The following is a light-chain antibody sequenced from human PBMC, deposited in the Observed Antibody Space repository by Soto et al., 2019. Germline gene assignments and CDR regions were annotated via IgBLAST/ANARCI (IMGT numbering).Light chain of an antibody. V-gene: IGKV3-11*01. CDR2: DAS. CDR3: QQRTNWPLT. CDR1: QSLSSH. Sequence: EIVLTQSPATLSLSPGERATLSCRASQSLSSHLGWYQQKPGQAPRLLIYDASNRATGIPARFSGSGSGTAFTLAIGSLEPEDFAVYYCQQRTNWPLTFGGGTRVEI. J-gene: IGKJ4*01.